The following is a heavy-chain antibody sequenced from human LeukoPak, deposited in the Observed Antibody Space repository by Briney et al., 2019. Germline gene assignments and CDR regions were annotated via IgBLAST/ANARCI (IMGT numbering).Heavy chain of an antibody. D-gene: IGHD1-7*01. V-gene: IGHV4-34*01. Sequence: PSETLSLTCAVYGGSFSGYYWSWIRQPPGKGLEWIGEINHSGSTNYNPSLKSRVTISIDTSKNQFSLKLSSVTAADTAVYYCARGGGYKWNYEVYFQHWGQGTLVTVSS. J-gene: IGHJ1*01. CDR3: ARGGGYKWNYEVYFQH. CDR1: GGSFSGYY. CDR2: INHSGST.